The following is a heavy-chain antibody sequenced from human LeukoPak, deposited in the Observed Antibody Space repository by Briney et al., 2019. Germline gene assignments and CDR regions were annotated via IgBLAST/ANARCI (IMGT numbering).Heavy chain of an antibody. Sequence: SVNVSCKASGGTFSSYAISWVRQAPGQGLEWMGRIIPILGIANYAQKFQGRVTITADKSTRTAYMEMSRLRSEDTAVYYCARVLAGYGFDYWGQGTLVTVSS. CDR3: ARVLAGYGFDY. D-gene: IGHD4-17*01. CDR1: GGTFSSYA. J-gene: IGHJ4*02. CDR2: IIPILGIA. V-gene: IGHV1-69*04.